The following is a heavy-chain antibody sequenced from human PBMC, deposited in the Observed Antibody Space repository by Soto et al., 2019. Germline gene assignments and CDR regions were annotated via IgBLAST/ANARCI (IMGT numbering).Heavy chain of an antibody. D-gene: IGHD2-15*01. CDR1: GFTFSSYA. CDR2: ISGSGGST. J-gene: IGHJ4*02. V-gene: IGHV3-23*01. CDR3: AKDEDPNGYCSGGSCSTVGY. Sequence: PGGSLRLSCAASGFTFSSYAMSWVRQAPGKGLEWVSAISGSGGSTYYADSVKGRFTISRDNSKNTLYLQMNSLRAEDTAVYYCAKDEDPNGYCSGGSCSTVGYWGQGTLVTVSS.